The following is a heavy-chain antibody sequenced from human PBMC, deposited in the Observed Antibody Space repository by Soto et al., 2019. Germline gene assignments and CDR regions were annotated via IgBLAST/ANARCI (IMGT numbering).Heavy chain of an antibody. J-gene: IGHJ4*02. D-gene: IGHD6-13*01. CDR2: IYYSGST. V-gene: IGHV4-59*08. CDR1: GDSISSYY. Sequence: SETLSLTCTVSGDSISSYYWSWIRLPPGKGLEWIGYIYYSGSTNYNPSLKSRVTISVDTSKNQFSLKLSSVTAADTAVYYCARVYSSTWYHFDYWGQGTLVTVS. CDR3: ARVYSSTWYHFDY.